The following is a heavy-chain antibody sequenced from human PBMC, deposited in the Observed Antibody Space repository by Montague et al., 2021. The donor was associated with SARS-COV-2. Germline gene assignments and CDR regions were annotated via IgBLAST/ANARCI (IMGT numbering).Heavy chain of an antibody. CDR2: IYYSGST. CDR1: GGSINSGGYY. Sequence: TLSLTCTVSGGSINSGGYYWSWIRQHPGKGLEWIGYIYYSGSTYYNPSLKSRLTISVDTSKNQFSLKLSTVTAADTAVYYCARVHFVSSGWYPDAFDIWGQGTVVTVSS. J-gene: IGHJ3*02. V-gene: IGHV4-31*03. CDR3: ARVHFVSSGWYPDAFDI. D-gene: IGHD6-19*01.